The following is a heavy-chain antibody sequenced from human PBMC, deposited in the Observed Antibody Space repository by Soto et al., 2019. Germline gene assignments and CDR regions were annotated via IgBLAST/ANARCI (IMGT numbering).Heavy chain of an antibody. CDR2: ISGSGYTA. J-gene: IGHJ5*02. D-gene: IGHD3-22*01. CDR3: GKDPLPGYHSEWFDP. V-gene: IGHV3-23*01. CDR1: GWIFFDST. Sequence: GGSRRLSWAAAGWIFFDSTSTCVRQTPGGSLEWVSAISGSGYTAYYADSVKGRFTISRDSSKNTLYLQMNSLRVEDTARYYCGKDPLPGYHSEWFDPCGQGTKVTAPQ.